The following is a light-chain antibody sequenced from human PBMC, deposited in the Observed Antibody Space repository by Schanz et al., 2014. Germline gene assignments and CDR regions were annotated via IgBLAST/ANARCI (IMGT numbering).Light chain of an antibody. V-gene: IGKV3-15*01. CDR2: GAS. CDR1: QSVGYK. J-gene: IGKJ1*01. Sequence: EIVMTQSPATLSVSPGERATLSCRASQSVGYKLAWYQHRAGQAPRLLIYGASTRATGIPARFSGSGSGTEFTLTISSLQSEDFAVYYCQQYDNWPPWTFGQGTKVEIK. CDR3: QQYDNWPPWT.